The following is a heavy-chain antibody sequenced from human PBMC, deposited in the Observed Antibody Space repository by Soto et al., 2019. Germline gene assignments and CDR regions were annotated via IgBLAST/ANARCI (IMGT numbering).Heavy chain of an antibody. CDR1: GFTFSSYW. CDR3: ARDEAVVAASYCYYGMDV. V-gene: IGHV3-7*05. CDR2: IKQDGSDK. Sequence: RSLRLSYGASGFTFSSYWMSWVRQAPGKGLEWVANIKQDGSDKYYVDSVKGRFTIYRDNAKNSLYLQMNSLRAEDTAVYYCARDEAVVAASYCYYGMDVWGQGTTVTVS. J-gene: IGHJ6*02. D-gene: IGHD2-15*01.